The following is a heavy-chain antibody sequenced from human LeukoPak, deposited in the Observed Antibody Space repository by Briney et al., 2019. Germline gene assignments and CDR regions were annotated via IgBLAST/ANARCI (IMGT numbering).Heavy chain of an antibody. CDR1: GGSISSDY. CDR2: IYTTGST. D-gene: IGHD4-17*01. Sequence: NSSETLSLTCTVSGGSISSDYWSWIRQPAGKGLEWIGRIYTTGSTNYSPSLKSRVTMSVDTSKNQFSLKLMSVTAADTAVYYCTRDTGTTGEVKFDPWGQGTLVTVSS. V-gene: IGHV4-4*07. CDR3: TRDTGTTGEVKFDP. J-gene: IGHJ5*02.